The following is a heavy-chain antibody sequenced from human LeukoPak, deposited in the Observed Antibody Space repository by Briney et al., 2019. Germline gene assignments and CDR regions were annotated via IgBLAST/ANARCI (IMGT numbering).Heavy chain of an antibody. D-gene: IGHD2-2*01. CDR3: ARAYCSSTSCESWWFDP. CDR1: GDSISGFY. CDR2: VYHSGST. V-gene: IGHV4-59*12. Sequence: PSETLSLTCTVSGDSISGFYWNWIRQPPGKGLEWIGYVYHSGSTYYNPSLKSRVTISVDRSKNQFSLKLSSVTAADTAVYYCARAYCSSTSCESWWFDPWGQGTLVTVSS. J-gene: IGHJ5*02.